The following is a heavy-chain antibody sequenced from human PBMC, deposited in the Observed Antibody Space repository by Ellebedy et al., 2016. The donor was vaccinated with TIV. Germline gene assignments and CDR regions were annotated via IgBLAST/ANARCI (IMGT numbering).Heavy chain of an antibody. V-gene: IGHV4-59*12. Sequence: MPSETLSLTCTVSGGSISSYYWSWIRQPPGKGLEWIGYIYYSGSTNYNPSLKSRVTISVDTSKNQFSLKLSSVTAADTAVYYCARGRRAAPFDYWGQGTLVTVSS. CDR3: ARGRRAAPFDY. D-gene: IGHD6-13*01. J-gene: IGHJ4*02. CDR2: IYYSGST. CDR1: GGSISSYY.